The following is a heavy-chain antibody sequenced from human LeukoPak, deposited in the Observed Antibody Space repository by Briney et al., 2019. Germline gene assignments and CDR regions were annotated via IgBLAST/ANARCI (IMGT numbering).Heavy chain of an antibody. CDR1: GYTFTSYA. Sequence: RSSVKVSCKASGYTFTSYAMNWVRQAPGQGLEWMGWINTNTGNPTYAQGFTGRFVFSLDTSVSTAYLQISSLKAEDTAVYYCARAEYSRGYSSSWLNYWGQGTLVTVSS. J-gene: IGHJ4*02. CDR3: ARAEYSRGYSSSWLNY. V-gene: IGHV7-4-1*02. D-gene: IGHD6-13*01. CDR2: INTNTGNP.